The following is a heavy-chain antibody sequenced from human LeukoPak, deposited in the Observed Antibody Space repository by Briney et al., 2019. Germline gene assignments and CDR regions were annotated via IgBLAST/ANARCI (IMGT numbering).Heavy chain of an antibody. V-gene: IGHV1-46*01. D-gene: IGHD3-10*01. CDR3: ARQGSGYDY. CDR2: IDPSGGSA. CDR1: GYAFTNYY. Sequence: GASVTVSCKASGYAFTNYYMHWVRQAPGQGLEWMGIIDPSGGSASYAQKFQGRVTMTRDTSTSTVYMELSSLRSVDTAVYYCARQGSGYDYWGRGTLVTVSS. J-gene: IGHJ4*02.